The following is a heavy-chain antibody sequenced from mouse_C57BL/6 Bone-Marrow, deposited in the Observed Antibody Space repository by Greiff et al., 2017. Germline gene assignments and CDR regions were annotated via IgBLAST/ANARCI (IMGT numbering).Heavy chain of an antibody. CDR3: ARSGIYYGYVAMDY. J-gene: IGHJ4*01. Sequence: QVQLQQSGPELVKPGASVKISCKASGYAFSSSWMNWVKQRPGKGLEWIGRIYPGDGDTNYNGKFKGKATLTADKSSSTAYMQLSSLTSEDSAVYFCARSGIYYGYVAMDYWGQGTSVTVSS. D-gene: IGHD2-2*01. CDR2: IYPGDGDT. V-gene: IGHV1-82*01. CDR1: GYAFSSSW.